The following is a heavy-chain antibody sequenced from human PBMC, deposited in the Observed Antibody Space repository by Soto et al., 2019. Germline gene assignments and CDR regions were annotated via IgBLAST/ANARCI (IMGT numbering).Heavy chain of an antibody. J-gene: IGHJ4*02. Sequence: EVQLVESGGGLVQPGGSLRLSCSASGFTFSNYAMHWVRQSPGKGLEYVSAISSDGGRTYYPDSVKGRFTISRDISKNTLYLQMSSLRAEDKAVYYCVKEGGVVWGGYDYWGQGTLVTVSS. V-gene: IGHV3-64D*06. CDR2: ISSDGGRT. CDR3: VKEGGVVWGGYDY. CDR1: GFTFSNYA. D-gene: IGHD3-10*01.